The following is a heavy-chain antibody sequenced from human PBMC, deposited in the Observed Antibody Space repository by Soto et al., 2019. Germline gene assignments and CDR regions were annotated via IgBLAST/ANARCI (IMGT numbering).Heavy chain of an antibody. D-gene: IGHD5-18*01. CDR1: GYTFTDNA. Sequence: HVELVQSGADVKKPGASVTISCKASGYTFTDNALHWVRQAPGQRLEWMGWMNAGVGNTLYSQKFQGRITITRDTSAITAYMELNSLKSEDTAIYYCARDTGYTFGSLNYWGPGTLVTVSS. J-gene: IGHJ4*02. V-gene: IGHV1-3*01. CDR2: MNAGVGNT. CDR3: ARDTGYTFGSLNY.